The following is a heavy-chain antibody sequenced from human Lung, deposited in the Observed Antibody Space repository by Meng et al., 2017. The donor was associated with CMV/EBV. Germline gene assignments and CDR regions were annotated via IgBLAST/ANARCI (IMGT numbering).Heavy chain of an antibody. CDR2: IYYSGGT. J-gene: IGHJ4*02. D-gene: IGHD3-22*01. CDR1: AGSTSSYGSF. CDR3: MGYYDRSGHHYFDY. V-gene: IGHV4-39*02. Sequence: SPTCYVLAGSTSSYGSFWGWIRQPPGKGLEWIGMIYYSGGTHYNPSLKSRVIVSVDASKKNFSLKLSSVTAADTAVYYCMGYYDRSGHHYFDYWGQGTLLTLSS.